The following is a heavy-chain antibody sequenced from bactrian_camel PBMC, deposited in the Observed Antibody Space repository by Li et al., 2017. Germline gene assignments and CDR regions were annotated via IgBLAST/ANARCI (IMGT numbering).Heavy chain of an antibody. Sequence: QVQLVESGGGSVQAGGSLRLSCTYSGYTYCNSAMSWHRQAPGKEREFVSSIDSRGSTTYADSAKGRFTISRDNHKNTVYLLMNSLKPEDTGTYYCAAVRVTNTAWDPLGTRGWRYWGQGTQVTVS. V-gene: IGHV3S53*01. D-gene: IGHD5*01. CDR2: IDSRGST. CDR1: GYTYCNSA. CDR3: AAVRVTNTAWDPLGTRGWRY. J-gene: IGHJ4*01.